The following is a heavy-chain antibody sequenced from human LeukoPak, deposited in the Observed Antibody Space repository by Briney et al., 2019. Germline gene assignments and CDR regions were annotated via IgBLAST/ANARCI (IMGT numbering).Heavy chain of an antibody. CDR2: IGSSGTTI. CDR1: GFPFSIYG. J-gene: IGHJ4*02. V-gene: IGHV3-48*03. D-gene: IGHD6-19*01. Sequence: PGGSLRLSCAVSGFPFSIYGMNWVRQAPGKGLEWVSNIGSSGTTIYYADSVKGRFSISRDNAKSSLYLQMNSLRVEDTAVYYCALLAVASDFDYWGQGALVIVSS. CDR3: ALLAVASDFDY.